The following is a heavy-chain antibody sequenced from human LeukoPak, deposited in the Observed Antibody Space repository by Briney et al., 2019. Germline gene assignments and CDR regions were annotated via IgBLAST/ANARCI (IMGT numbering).Heavy chain of an antibody. D-gene: IGHD4-17*01. Sequence: SETLSLTCTVSGDSTSNFYWNWIRQSPGKGLEWIGNIHYSGSSVYNPSLKSRVTISVDTSKNQFSLKLSSVTAADTAVYYCARGDYGGAYFDYWGQGTLVTVSS. CDR3: ARGDYGGAYFDY. CDR2: IHYSGSS. V-gene: IGHV4-59*08. CDR1: GDSTSNFY. J-gene: IGHJ4*02.